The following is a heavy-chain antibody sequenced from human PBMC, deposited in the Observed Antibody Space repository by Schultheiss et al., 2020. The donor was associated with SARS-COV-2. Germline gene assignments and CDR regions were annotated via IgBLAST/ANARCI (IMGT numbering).Heavy chain of an antibody. D-gene: IGHD3-22*01. J-gene: IGHJ6*02. V-gene: IGHV4-61*01. CDR3: ARVGAGEPDYYDSSGPIGYYYYGLDV. Sequence: GSLRLSCTVSGGSVSSGSYYWSWIRQPPGKGLEWIGYIYYSGSTNYNPSLKSRVTISVDTSKNQFSLKLSSVTAADTAVYYCARVGAGEPDYYDSSGPIGYYYYGLDVWGQGSTVTVFS. CDR2: IYYSGST. CDR1: GGSVSSGSYY.